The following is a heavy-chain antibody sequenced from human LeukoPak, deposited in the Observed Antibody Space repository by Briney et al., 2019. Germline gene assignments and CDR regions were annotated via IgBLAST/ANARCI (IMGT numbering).Heavy chain of an antibody. Sequence: GGSLRLSWGASGFTFSDHWMSWVRQAPGKGLEWVANIKEDGSEKYYVDSVRGRFTISRDNVKNSLHLQMNSLRVEDTAVYYCAQSGRSTFWYWGQGALVSVSS. CDR2: IKEDGSEK. D-gene: IGHD2/OR15-2a*01. CDR1: GFTFSDHW. V-gene: IGHV3-7*01. J-gene: IGHJ4*02. CDR3: AQSGRSTFWY.